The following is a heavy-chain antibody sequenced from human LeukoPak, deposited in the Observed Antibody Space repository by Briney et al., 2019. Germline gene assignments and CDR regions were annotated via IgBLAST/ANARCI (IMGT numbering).Heavy chain of an antibody. CDR3: ARGYIAAAGTILRFFPCWFDP. J-gene: IGHJ5*02. CDR2: INHSGST. Sequence: GSLRLSCTASGFTFGDYAMSWFRQPPGKGLEWIGEINHSGSTNYNPSLKSRVTISVDTSKNQFSLKLSSVTAADTAVYYCARGYIAAAGTILRFFPCWFDPWGQGTLVTVSS. CDR1: GFTFGDYA. D-gene: IGHD6-13*01. V-gene: IGHV4-34*01.